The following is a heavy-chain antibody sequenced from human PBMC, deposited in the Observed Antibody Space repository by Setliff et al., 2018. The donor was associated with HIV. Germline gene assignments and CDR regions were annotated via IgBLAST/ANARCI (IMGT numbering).Heavy chain of an antibody. V-gene: IGHV4-34*01. Sequence: SETLSLTCAVYGGSFSGYSWSWIRQSPGKGLQWIGEINHSGSTTYNPSLKSRVTISVDTSKNQFSLNLSAVTAADTALYYCARSGALATSTWSPFDYWGHGHQVTVSS. CDR2: INHSGST. J-gene: IGHJ4*01. CDR3: ARSGALATSTWSPFDY. CDR1: GGSFSGYS. D-gene: IGHD6-19*01.